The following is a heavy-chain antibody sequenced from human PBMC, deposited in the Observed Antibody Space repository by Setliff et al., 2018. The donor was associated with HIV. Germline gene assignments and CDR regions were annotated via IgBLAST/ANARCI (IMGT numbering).Heavy chain of an antibody. D-gene: IGHD3-10*01. CDR3: ARNRVPSSL. J-gene: IGHJ4*02. CDR2: IYYTGST. CDR1: GGSMSSYY. Sequence: SETLSLTCTVSGGSMSSYYWSWIRQPPGKGLEWIGSIYYTGSTDYNPSLMSRVTISLDTPKNQFSLMLNSVIAADTAVYYCARNRVPSSLWGQGTLVTVSS. V-gene: IGHV4-59*01.